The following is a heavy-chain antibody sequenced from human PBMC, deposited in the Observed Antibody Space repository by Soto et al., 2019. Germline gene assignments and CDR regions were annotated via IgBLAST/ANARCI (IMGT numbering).Heavy chain of an antibody. D-gene: IGHD6-19*01. V-gene: IGHV3-23*01. CDR2: ISGSGGST. J-gene: IGHJ4*02. CDR3: AKGVRETGSGWYKTVFAGGGGVDY. Sequence: EVQLLESGGGLVQPGGSLRLSCAASGFTFSSYAMSWVRQALGKGLEWVSAISGSGGSTYYADSVKGRFTISRDNSKNPLYLQRNSLRAEDTAVYYCAKGVRETGSGWYKTVFAGGGGVDYWGQGTLVTVSS. CDR1: GFTFSSYA.